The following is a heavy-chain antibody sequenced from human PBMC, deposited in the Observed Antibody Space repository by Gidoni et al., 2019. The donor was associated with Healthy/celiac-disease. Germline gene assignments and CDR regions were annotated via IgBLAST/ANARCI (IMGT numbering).Heavy chain of an antibody. Sequence: QLQLQESGPGLVQPSQTLSLTFTVSGGSISRSSYYWGWIRQPPGKGLEWTGSIYYSGSTYYNPSLKSRVTISVDTSKNQFSLKLSSVTAADTAVYYWARPGERDSSGWYGAFDIWGQGTMVTVSS. CDR2: IYYSGST. V-gene: IGHV4-39*01. CDR1: GGSISRSSYY. J-gene: IGHJ3*02. D-gene: IGHD6-19*01. CDR3: ARPGERDSSGWYGAFDI.